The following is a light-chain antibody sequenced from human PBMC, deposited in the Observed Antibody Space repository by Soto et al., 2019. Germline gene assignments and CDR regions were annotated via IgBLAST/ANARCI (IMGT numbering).Light chain of an antibody. V-gene: IGKV1-5*03. CDR3: QHYNSYSGE. Sequence: DIQMTQSPSTLSGSVGDRVTITCRASQTISSWLAWYQQKPGKAPKLLIYKASTLKSGVPSRFSGSGSGTEFTLTISILQPDDFATYYCQHYNSYSGEFDQGPKVGIK. J-gene: IGKJ1*01. CDR1: QTISSW. CDR2: KAS.